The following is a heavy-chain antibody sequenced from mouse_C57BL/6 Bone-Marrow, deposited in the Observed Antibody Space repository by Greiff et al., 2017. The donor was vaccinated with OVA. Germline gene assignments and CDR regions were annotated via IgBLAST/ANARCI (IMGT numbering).Heavy chain of an antibody. CDR2: IYPGDGDT. V-gene: IGHV1-82*01. D-gene: IGHD2-2*01. CDR1: GYAFSGSG. CDR3: ACWACGDDAPDDFDD. J-gene: IGHJ1*03. Sequence: QVQLQQSGPELVKPGASVKISCKASGYAFSGSGMNWVKQRPGKGLEWIGWIYPGDGDTNYNGKFKGKATLTADKSSSTAYMQLSSLTSEDSAVYFCACWACGDDAPDDFDDWGKGTTVTVSS.